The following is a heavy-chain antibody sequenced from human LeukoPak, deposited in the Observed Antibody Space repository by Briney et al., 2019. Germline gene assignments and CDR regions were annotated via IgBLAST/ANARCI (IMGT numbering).Heavy chain of an antibody. V-gene: IGHV1-2*02. CDR3: ARDSDGIAAWARAEYFQH. CDR1: GGTFSSYA. CDR2: INPNSGGT. J-gene: IGHJ1*01. D-gene: IGHD6-13*01. Sequence: ASVKVSCKASGGTFSSYAISWVRQAPGQGLEWMRWINPNSGGTNYAQKFQGRVTMTRDTSTSTVYMELSSLRSEDTAVYYCARDSDGIAAWARAEYFQHWGQGTLVTVSS.